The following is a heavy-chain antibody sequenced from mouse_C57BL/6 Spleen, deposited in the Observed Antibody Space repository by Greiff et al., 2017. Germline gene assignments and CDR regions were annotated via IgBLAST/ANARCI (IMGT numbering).Heavy chain of an antibody. J-gene: IGHJ4*01. CDR3: AGGVLRLRAMDY. V-gene: IGHV1-52*01. Sequence: QVQLQQPGAELVRPGSSVKLSCKASGYTFTSYWMHWVKQRPIQGLEWIGNIDPSDSETHYNQKFKDKATLTVDKSSSTAYMQLSSLTSEDSAVYCGAGGVLRLRAMDYWGQGTSVTVSS. CDR2: IDPSDSET. CDR1: GYTFTSYW. D-gene: IGHD3-2*02.